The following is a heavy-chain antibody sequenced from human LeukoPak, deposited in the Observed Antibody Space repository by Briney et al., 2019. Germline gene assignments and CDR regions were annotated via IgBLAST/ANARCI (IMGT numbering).Heavy chain of an antibody. V-gene: IGHV1-3*04. CDR2: INTDNGNT. D-gene: IGHD3-16*01. Sequence: ASVKASCKASGYSFSNYPIHWVRQAPGQGLEWMGWINTDNGNTKSSQQFQGRVTITRDTSASTAYMELSSLRSEDTAVYYCARDLVSIIFTYGGASGCGYWGQGTLVTVSS. CDR3: ARDLVSIIFTYGGASGCGY. J-gene: IGHJ4*02. CDR1: GYSFSNYP.